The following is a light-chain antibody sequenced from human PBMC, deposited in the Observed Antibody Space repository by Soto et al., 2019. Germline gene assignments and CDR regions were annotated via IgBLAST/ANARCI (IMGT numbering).Light chain of an antibody. CDR1: QSLVFSDGNTY. J-gene: IGKJ5*01. V-gene: IGKV2-30*01. Sequence: DVVMTQSPLSLPVTLGQPASISCRSSQSLVFSDGNTYLSWFQQRPGQSPRRLIYKVSNRDSGVPDRFSGSGSGTDFTLKISRVEAEDVGVYYCMQTTDWPPITFGQGTRLEIK. CDR2: KVS. CDR3: MQTTDWPPIT.